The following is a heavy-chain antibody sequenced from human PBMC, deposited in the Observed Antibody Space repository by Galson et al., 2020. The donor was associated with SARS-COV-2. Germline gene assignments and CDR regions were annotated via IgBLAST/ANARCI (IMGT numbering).Heavy chain of an antibody. CDR3: ARLLRYSSGWYPLQTGMDV. D-gene: IGHD6-19*01. CDR2: IYYSGST. J-gene: IGHJ6*02. Sequence: SETLSLTCTVSGGSISSSSYYWGWIRQPPGKGLEWIGSIYYSGSTYYNPSLKSRVTISVDTSKNQFSLKLSSVTAADTAVYYCARLLRYSSGWYPLQTGMDVWGQGTTVTVSS. CDR1: GGSISSSSYY. V-gene: IGHV4-39*01.